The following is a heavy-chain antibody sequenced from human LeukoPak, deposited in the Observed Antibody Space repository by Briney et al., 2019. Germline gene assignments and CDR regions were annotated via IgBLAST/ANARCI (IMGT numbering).Heavy chain of an antibody. Sequence: ETLSLTCTVSGGSISSYYWTWVRQAPGKGLEWVANIKQDGSEEYYVDSVKGRFTISRDNAKNSLYLQMNSLRAEDTAVYYCARDSPERGYSYGPLDNYFDYWGQGTLVTVSS. CDR1: GGSISSYY. CDR2: IKQDGSEE. D-gene: IGHD5-18*01. J-gene: IGHJ4*02. V-gene: IGHV3-7*01. CDR3: ARDSPERGYSYGPLDNYFDY.